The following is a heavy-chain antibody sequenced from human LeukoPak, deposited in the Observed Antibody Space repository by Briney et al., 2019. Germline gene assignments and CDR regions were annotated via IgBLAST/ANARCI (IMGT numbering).Heavy chain of an antibody. CDR3: ASQDASIYSESSTSPTYSD. CDR1: GGTFINYA. Sequence: GASVKVSCKASGGTFINYALNWVRQAPGQGLEWMGRIIPIFDSAHYAQRFQGRITITTDESSTTAYMTLSSLTSDDTAVYYCASQDASIYSESSTSPTYSDWGQGTLVTVSS. D-gene: IGHD3-22*01. V-gene: IGHV1-69*05. CDR2: IIPIFDSA. J-gene: IGHJ4*02.